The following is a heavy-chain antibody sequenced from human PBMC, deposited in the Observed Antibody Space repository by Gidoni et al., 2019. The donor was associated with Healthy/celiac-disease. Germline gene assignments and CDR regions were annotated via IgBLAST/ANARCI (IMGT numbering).Heavy chain of an antibody. D-gene: IGHD4-17*01. Sequence: QVQLVESGGGVVQPGRSLRLSCAASGFTFSSYCLHWVRQAPGKGLEWVAVISYDGSNKYYADSVKGRFTISRDNSKNTLYLQMNSLRAEDTAVYYCAKVRPHDSGDFLYYYYGMDVWGQGTTVTVSS. V-gene: IGHV3-30*18. CDR2: ISYDGSNK. CDR1: GFTFSSYC. CDR3: AKVRPHDSGDFLYYYYGMDV. J-gene: IGHJ6*02.